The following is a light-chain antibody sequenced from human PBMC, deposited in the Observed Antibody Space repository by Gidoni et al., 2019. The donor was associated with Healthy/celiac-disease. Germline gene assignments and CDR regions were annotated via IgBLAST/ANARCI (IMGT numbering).Light chain of an antibody. CDR1: QSVSSSY. J-gene: IGKJ3*01. CDR3: QQYGSSPFT. CDR2: GAS. Sequence: DIVCTKSPATLSLSPGERATLSCRASQSVSSSYLAWYQQKPGQAPRLLIYGASRRATGIPDRFRGSGSGTDFTLPISRLEPEDFAVYYCQQYGSSPFTFGPWDQSGYQT. V-gene: IGKV3-20*01.